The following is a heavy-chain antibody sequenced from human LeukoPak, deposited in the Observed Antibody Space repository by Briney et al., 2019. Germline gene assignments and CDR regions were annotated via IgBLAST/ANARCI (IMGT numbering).Heavy chain of an antibody. J-gene: IGHJ4*02. D-gene: IGHD6-13*01. CDR3: ASSPWGAAGTMITPGDY. CDR2: INQSGST. V-gene: IGHV4-34*01. CDR1: GGSFSGYY. Sequence: SETLSLTCAVYGGSFSGYYWSWIRQPPGKGLEWIGEINQSGSTNYNPSLKSRVTISVDTSKNQFSLKLISVTAADTAVYYCASSPWGAAGTMITPGDYWGQGTLVTVSS.